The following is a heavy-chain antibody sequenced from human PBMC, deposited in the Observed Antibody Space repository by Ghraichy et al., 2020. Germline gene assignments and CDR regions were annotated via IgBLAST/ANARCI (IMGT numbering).Heavy chain of an antibody. J-gene: IGHJ4*02. D-gene: IGHD1-14*01. CDR3: AKGTQPRAFDY. CDR1: GFTFSSYA. CDR2: ISGSGDST. Sequence: GESLNISCAASGFTFSSYAMSWVRQAPGKGLEWVSAISGSGDSTYYADSVKGRFTVSRDNSKNTLYLQMNSLRAEDTAVYYCAKGTQPRAFDYWGQGTLVTVSS. V-gene: IGHV3-23*01.